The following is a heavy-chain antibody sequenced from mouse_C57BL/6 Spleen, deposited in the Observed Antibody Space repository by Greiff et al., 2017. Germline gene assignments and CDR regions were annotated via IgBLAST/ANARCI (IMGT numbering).Heavy chain of an antibody. CDR2: IDPSDSYT. CDR1: GYTFTSYW. V-gene: IGHV1-59*01. CDR3: AKIYAGVYVDY. D-gene: IGHD1-3*01. Sequence: QVQLQQPGAELVRPGTSVKLSCTASGYTFTSYWLHWVQQRPGQGLEWIGVIDPSDSYTNYNQKFKGKATLTVDTSSSTDYMQLSSLASEDSAVYYCAKIYAGVYVDYWGQGTTLAVAS. J-gene: IGHJ2*01.